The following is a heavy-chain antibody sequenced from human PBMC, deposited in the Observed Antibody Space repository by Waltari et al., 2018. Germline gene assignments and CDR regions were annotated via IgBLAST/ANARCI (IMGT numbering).Heavy chain of an antibody. CDR1: GGTFGRYA. J-gene: IGHJ5*02. V-gene: IGHV1-69*12. CDR2: LIPIFGAP. CDR3: ARRQLGGPLDP. Sequence: QVLLVQSGAEVKKPGSSVKVSCKASGGTFGRYAITWVRQAPGQGLEWMGGLIPIFGAPNYAQRFQGRVTITADESTSTVYMELSSLKSEDTALYFCARRQLGGPLDPWGQGTLVTVSS. D-gene: IGHD1-1*01.